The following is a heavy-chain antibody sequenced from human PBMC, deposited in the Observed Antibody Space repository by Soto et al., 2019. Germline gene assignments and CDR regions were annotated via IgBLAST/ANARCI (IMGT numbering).Heavy chain of an antibody. CDR2: INHSGST. V-gene: IGHV4-4*02. CDR3: ARPISSSWSYYYYGMDV. D-gene: IGHD6-13*01. CDR1: GGSLSSSNW. J-gene: IGHJ6*02. Sequence: SETLSLTCAVSGGSLSSSNWWSWVRQPPGKGLEWIGEINHSGSTNYNPSLKSRVTISVDTSKNQFSLKLSSVTAADMAVYYCARPISSSWSYYYYGMDVWGQGTTVTVSS.